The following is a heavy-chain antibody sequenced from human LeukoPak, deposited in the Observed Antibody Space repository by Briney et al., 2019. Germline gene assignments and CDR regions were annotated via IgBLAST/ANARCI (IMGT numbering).Heavy chain of an antibody. D-gene: IGHD6-13*01. V-gene: IGHV3-53*04. J-gene: IGHJ3*02. CDR2: IYSDGRT. CDR3: ARYDSSSCPDAFDI. CDR1: GFTVSSNY. Sequence: GGSVRLSCAASGFTVSSNYMSWVRQAPGKGLEWVSVIYSDGRTYYADSVKGRFTISRHNSKNTLYLQMNSLRAEDTAVYYCARYDSSSCPDAFDIWGQGTMVTVSS.